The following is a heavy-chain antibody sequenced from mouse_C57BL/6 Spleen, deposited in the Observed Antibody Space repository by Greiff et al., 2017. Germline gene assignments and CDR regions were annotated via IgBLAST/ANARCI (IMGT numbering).Heavy chain of an antibody. CDR3: ARGRVTTGAYFDY. D-gene: IGHD2-2*01. V-gene: IGHV2-2*01. Sequence: QVQLKESGPGLVQPSQSLSITCTVSGFSLTSYGVHWVRQSPGKGLEWLGVIWSGGSTDYNAAFISRLSISKDNSKSQVFFKMNSLQADDTAIYYCARGRVTTGAYFDYWGQGTTLTVSS. CDR1: GFSLTSYG. J-gene: IGHJ2*01. CDR2: IWSGGST.